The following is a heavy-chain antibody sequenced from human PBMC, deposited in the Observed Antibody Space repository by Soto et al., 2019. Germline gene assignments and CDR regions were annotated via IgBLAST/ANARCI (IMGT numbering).Heavy chain of an antibody. CDR3: ARAYYDSSGPFDY. J-gene: IGHJ4*02. CDR1: GGSISSGGYS. Sequence: SETLSLTCAVSGGSISSGGYSWSWIRQPPGKGLEWIGYIYHSGSTYYNPSLKSRVTISVDRSKNQFPLKLSSVTAADTAVYYCARAYYDSSGPFDYWGQGTLVTVSS. V-gene: IGHV4-30-2*01. CDR2: IYHSGST. D-gene: IGHD3-22*01.